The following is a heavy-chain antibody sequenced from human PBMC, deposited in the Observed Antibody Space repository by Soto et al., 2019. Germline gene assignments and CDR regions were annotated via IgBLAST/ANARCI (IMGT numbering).Heavy chain of an antibody. CDR1: GFTFSSYA. J-gene: IGHJ4*02. CDR3: AKDGRDGYNHDY. D-gene: IGHD5-12*01. Sequence: GGSLRLSCEASGFTFSSYAMSWVRQAPGKGLEWVSAISASGGSAYNADSVKGRFTISRDNSKNTLYLQMNSLRAEDTAVYYCAKDGRDGYNHDYWGQGILVTVSS. V-gene: IGHV3-23*01. CDR2: ISASGGSA.